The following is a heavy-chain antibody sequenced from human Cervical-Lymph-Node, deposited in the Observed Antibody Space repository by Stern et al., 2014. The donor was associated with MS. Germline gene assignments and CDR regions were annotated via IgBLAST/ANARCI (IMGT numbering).Heavy chain of an antibody. CDR3: ARPRRPYFFRGNHHYYGMDV. J-gene: IGHJ6*02. D-gene: IGHD2/OR15-2a*01. V-gene: IGHV3-30*03. CDR1: GFTFGSYG. Sequence: QVQLVESGGGVVQPGRSLRLSCAASGFTFGSYGMHWGRQAPGKGLEWGTLISYDGSNEYYADCVKGRFTISRDNSKNTVYLQMNSLRPEVTAVYYCARPRRPYFFRGNHHYYGMDVWGQGTRVSVSS. CDR2: ISYDGSNE.